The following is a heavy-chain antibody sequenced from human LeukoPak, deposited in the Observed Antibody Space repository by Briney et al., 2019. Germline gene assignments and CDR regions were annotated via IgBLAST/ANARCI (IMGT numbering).Heavy chain of an antibody. CDR1: GFSFGTSG. CDR2: VWYDGTNK. D-gene: IGHD2-2*01. J-gene: IGHJ3*02. V-gene: IGHV3-33*01. CDR3: ARYCSSTSCSHNAFDI. Sequence: GGSLRLSCAASGFSFGTSGMHWVRQAPGKGLEWVAVVWYDGTNKHYADSVKGRFTISRDNSKNTLYLQMNSLRIEDTAVYYCARYCSSTSCSHNAFDIWGQGTLATVSS.